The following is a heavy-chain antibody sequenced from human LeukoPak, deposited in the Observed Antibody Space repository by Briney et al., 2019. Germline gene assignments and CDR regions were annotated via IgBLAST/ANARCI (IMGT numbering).Heavy chain of an antibody. V-gene: IGHV3-30*18. CDR1: GFTFSSYA. CDR2: ISYDGSNK. Sequence: GGSLRLSCAASGFTFSSYAMSWVRQAPGKGLEWVAVISYDGSNKYYADSVKGRFTISRDNSKNTLYLQMNSLRAEDTAVYYCAKDYYGGNTVYYFDYWGQGTLVTVSS. CDR3: AKDYYGGNTVYYFDY. D-gene: IGHD4-23*01. J-gene: IGHJ4*02.